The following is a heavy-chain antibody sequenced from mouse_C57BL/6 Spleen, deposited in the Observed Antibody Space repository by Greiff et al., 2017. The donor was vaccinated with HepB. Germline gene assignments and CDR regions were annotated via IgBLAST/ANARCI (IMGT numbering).Heavy chain of an antibody. J-gene: IGHJ4*01. Sequence: VKLQESGPGLVQPSQSLSITCTVSGFSLTSYGVHWVRQSPGKGLEWLGVIWSGGSTDYNAAFISRLSISKDNSKSQVFFKMNSLQADDTAIYYCASLDGDYYAMDYWGQGTSVTVSS. V-gene: IGHV2-2*01. CDR2: IWSGGST. D-gene: IGHD1-1*01. CDR1: GFSLTSYG. CDR3: ASLDGDYYAMDY.